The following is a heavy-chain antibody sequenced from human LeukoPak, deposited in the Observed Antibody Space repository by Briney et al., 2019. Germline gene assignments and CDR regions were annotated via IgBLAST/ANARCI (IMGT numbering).Heavy chain of an antibody. V-gene: IGHV4-39*07. D-gene: IGHD2-21*01. Sequence: SETLSLTCTVSGDSISYTNYYWGWTRQPPGKGLDWFASICCSWTPYFNPSLKSRVTMSVDTSKNQFSLEVRSVTAADTAVYYCARGRTCDFPIPCYYVDVWGIGTAVTISS. CDR2: ICCSWTP. CDR3: ARGRTCDFPIPCYYVDV. J-gene: IGHJ6*03. CDR1: GDSISYTNYY.